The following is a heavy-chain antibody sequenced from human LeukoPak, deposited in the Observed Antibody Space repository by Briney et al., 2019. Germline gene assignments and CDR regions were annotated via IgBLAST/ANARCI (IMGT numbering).Heavy chain of an antibody. J-gene: IGHJ5*02. CDR2: ISSSSSYI. CDR1: GFTFSSYS. Sequence: PGGSLRLSCAASGFTFSSYSMNWVRQAPGKGLEWVSSISSSSSYIYYADSVKGRFTISRDNAKNSLYLQMNSLRAEDTAVYYCARGTGDYVLNWFDPWGQGTLVTVSS. CDR3: ARGTGDYVLNWFDP. V-gene: IGHV3-21*01. D-gene: IGHD4-17*01.